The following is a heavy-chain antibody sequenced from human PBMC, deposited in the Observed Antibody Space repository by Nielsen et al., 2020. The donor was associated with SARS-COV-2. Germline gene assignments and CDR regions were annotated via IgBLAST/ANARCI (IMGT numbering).Heavy chain of an antibody. V-gene: IGHV1-2*02. CDR1: GYTFTGYY. Sequence: ASVKVSCKASGYTFTGYYMHWVRQAPGQGLEWMGIINPSGGSTNYAQKFQGRVTMTRDTSISTAYMELSRLRSDDTAVYYCAREKQQLADYWGQGTLVTVSS. CDR2: INPSGGST. CDR3: AREKQQLADY. D-gene: IGHD6-13*01. J-gene: IGHJ4*02.